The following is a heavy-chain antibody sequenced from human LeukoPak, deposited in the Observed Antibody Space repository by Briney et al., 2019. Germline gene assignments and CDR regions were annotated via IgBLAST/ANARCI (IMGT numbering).Heavy chain of an antibody. CDR1: GGSISXYX. J-gene: IGHJ3*02. CDR3: ARDKTRVAEAFDI. D-gene: IGHD4-11*01. Sequence: XSGGSISXYXXXXXXQXXGXGXXXIGYIYYSGSTNYNPSLKSRVTISVDTSKNQFSLKLSSVTAADTAVYYCARDKTRVAEAFDIWGQGTMVTVSS. CDR2: IYYSGST. V-gene: IGHV4-59*01.